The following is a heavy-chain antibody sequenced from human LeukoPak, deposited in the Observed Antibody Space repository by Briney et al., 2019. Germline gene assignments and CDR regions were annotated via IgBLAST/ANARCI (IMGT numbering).Heavy chain of an antibody. D-gene: IGHD2-15*01. CDR3: ARRGSGGRSFDI. CDR1: GGFVSSGGYY. CDR2: ISYSGST. Sequence: SETLSLTCTVSGGFVSSGGYYWTWIRQPPGKGLEWIGYISYSGSTNYNPSLKSRVTISVDTSKNQFSLNLSSVTAADTAVYYCARRGSGGRSFDIWGQGTMVTVSS. V-gene: IGHV4-61*08. J-gene: IGHJ3*02.